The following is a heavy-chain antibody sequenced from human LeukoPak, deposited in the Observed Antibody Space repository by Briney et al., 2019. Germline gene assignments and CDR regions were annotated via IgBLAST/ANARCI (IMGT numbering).Heavy chain of an antibody. CDR2: IYYSGST. V-gene: IGHV4-39*01. J-gene: IGHJ5*02. CDR3: AIGYSGSYWVREFDP. D-gene: IGHD1-26*01. Sequence: PSETLSLTCTVSGGSISSSSYYWGWIRQPPGKGLEWIGSIYYSGSTYYNPSLKIRVTISVDTSKNQFSLKLSSVTAADTAVYYCAIGYSGSYWVREFDPWGQGTLVTVSS. CDR1: GGSISSSSYY.